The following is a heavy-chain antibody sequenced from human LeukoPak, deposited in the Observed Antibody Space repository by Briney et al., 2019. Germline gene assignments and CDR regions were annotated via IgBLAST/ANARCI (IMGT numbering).Heavy chain of an antibody. D-gene: IGHD6-13*01. CDR3: ARRVDIAAAYYFDY. Sequence: PSETLSLTCTVSGGSISSYYWSWIRQPPGKGLEWIGYIYYSGSTNYNPSLKSRVTISVDTSKNQFSLKLSSVTAADTAVYYCARRVDIAAAYYFDYWGQGTLVTVSS. CDR2: IYYSGST. CDR1: GGSISSYY. V-gene: IGHV4-59*08. J-gene: IGHJ4*02.